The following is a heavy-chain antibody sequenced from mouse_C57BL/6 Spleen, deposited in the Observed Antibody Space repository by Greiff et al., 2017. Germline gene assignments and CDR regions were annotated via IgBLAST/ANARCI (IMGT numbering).Heavy chain of an antibody. D-gene: IGHD2-1*01. CDR3: ARSGFGNRYFDV. J-gene: IGHJ1*03. CDR2: IYPGDGDT. CDR1: GYAFSSSW. Sequence: VQLQQSGPELVKPGASVKISCKASGYAFSSSWMNWVKQRPGKGLEWIGRIYPGDGDTNYNGKFKGKATLTADKSSSTAYMQLSSLTSADSAVYFCARSGFGNRYFDVWGTGTTVTVSS. V-gene: IGHV1-82*01.